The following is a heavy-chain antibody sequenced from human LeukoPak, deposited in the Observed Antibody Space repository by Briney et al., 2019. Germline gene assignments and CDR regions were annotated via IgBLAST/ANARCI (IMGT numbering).Heavy chain of an antibody. Sequence: GSLRLSCAASGFTFSSYSMNWVRQSPGKGLEWIGEILHSGNTNYNPSLKSRVTISVDKSDNQFSLKLTSVTAADTAMYYCGRNADFCIDYWGQGTLVTVSS. CDR1: GFTFSSYSM. J-gene: IGHJ4*02. CDR3: GRNADFCIDY. D-gene: IGHD2-21*02. V-gene: IGHV4-4*02. CDR2: ILHSGNT.